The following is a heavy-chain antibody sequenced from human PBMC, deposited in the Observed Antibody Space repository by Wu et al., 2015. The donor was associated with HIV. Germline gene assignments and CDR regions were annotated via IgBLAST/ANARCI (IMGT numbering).Heavy chain of an antibody. CDR2: MNPNSGNT. D-gene: IGHD3-22*01. J-gene: IGHJ3*02. CDR1: GYTFTSYD. V-gene: IGHV1-8*01. Sequence: QAQLVQSGAEVKKPGSSVKVSCKASGYTFTSYDINWVRQATGQGLEWMGWMNPNSGNTGYAQKFQGRVTMTRNTSISTAYMELSSLRSEDTAVYYCARGRKPGIAAALYYYDSSGYHDAFDIWGQGTMVTVSS. CDR3: ARGRKPGIAAALYYYDSSGYHDAFDI.